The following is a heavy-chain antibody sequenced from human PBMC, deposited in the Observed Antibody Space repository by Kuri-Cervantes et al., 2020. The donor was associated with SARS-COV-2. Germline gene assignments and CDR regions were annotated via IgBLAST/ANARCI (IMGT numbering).Heavy chain of an antibody. J-gene: IGHJ6*02. CDR1: GYTFTTYY. V-gene: IGHV1-46*01. CDR3: ARDPTTVTTGIGMDV. D-gene: IGHD4-17*01. Sequence: ASVKVSCKASGYTFTTYYIHWVRQAPGQGLEWMGIISPSGGGTSYAQKFQGRVAATRDTPTSTVYMELSSLRSEDTAVYYCARDPTTVTTGIGMDVWGQGTTVTVSS. CDR2: ISPSGGGT.